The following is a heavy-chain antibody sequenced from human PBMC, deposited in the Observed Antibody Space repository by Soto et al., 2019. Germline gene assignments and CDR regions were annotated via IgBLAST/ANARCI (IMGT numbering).Heavy chain of an antibody. D-gene: IGHD3-16*01. CDR1: GFTFSISA. CDR2: TSGSGDST. CDR3: AKSKEIMITFGGVDFDY. V-gene: IGHV3-23*01. Sequence: EVQLLESGGGLVQPGGSLRLSCAASGFTFSISAMSWVRQAPGKGLEWVSATSGSGDSTYYADSVKGRFTISRDNSKNTLYLQMNSLRAEDTAVYYCAKSKEIMITFGGVDFDYWGQGTLVTVSS. J-gene: IGHJ4*02.